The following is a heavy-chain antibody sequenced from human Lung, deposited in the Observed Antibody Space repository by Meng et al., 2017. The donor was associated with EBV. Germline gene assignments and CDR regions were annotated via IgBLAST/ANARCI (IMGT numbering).Heavy chain of an antibody. CDR3: ARYVFDSSSLYSNWFDP. V-gene: IGHV4-31*04. CDR1: GGSISSGTYY. D-gene: IGHD3-22*01. CDR2: IHYSGST. J-gene: IGHJ5*02. Sequence: QLRLQESGPGLVKPSQTLSLTCTVSGGSISSGTYYWGWIRQLPGKGLEWIAYIHYSGSTYYSPSLKSRVTISVDTSKNQLSLKLSSMTAADTAVYYCARYVFDSSSLYSNWFDPWGQGTLVTVSS.